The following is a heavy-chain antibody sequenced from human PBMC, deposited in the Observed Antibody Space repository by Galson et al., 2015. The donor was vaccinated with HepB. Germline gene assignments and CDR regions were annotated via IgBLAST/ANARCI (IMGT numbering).Heavy chain of an antibody. V-gene: IGHV3-23*01. J-gene: IGHJ5*02. CDR2: IIGSGGST. D-gene: IGHD1-26*01. CDR1: GFTFSSYA. Sequence: SLRLSCAASGFTFSSYAMNWVRQAPGKGLEWVSGIIGSGGSTYYADSVKGRFTISRDYSKNTLYLQMNSLRAEDTAVYYCAKDSASGSPNWFDPWGQGTLVTVSS. CDR3: AKDSASGSPNWFDP.